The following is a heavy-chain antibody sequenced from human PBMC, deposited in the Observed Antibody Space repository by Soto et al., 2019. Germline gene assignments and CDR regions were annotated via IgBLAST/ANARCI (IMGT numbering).Heavy chain of an antibody. J-gene: IGHJ4*02. CDR1: GGSISSGDYY. Sequence: PSETLSLTCTVSGGSISSGDYYWSWIRQPPGKGLEWIGYIYYSGSTYYNPSLKSRVTISVDTSKNQFSLKLSSVTAADTAVYYCAAEAPGATPLDFRYWGQGTLVTVSS. V-gene: IGHV4-30-4*01. CDR3: AAEAPGATPLDFRY. D-gene: IGHD5-12*01. CDR2: IYYSGST.